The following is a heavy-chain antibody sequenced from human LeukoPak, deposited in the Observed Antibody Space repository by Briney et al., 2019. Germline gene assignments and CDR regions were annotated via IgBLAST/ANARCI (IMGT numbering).Heavy chain of an antibody. CDR3: AKRWYGSGKNAFDV. V-gene: IGHV3-23*01. CDR1: GFTFSCYA. CDR2: ISGSGGST. D-gene: IGHD3-10*01. J-gene: IGHJ3*01. Sequence: GGSLRLSCAASGFTFSCYAMSWVRQAPGKGLEWVSTISGSGGSTYYADSVKGRFTISRDNPKNTLYLQLSSLRAEDMAIYYCAKRWYGSGKNAFDVWGPGTMVTVSS.